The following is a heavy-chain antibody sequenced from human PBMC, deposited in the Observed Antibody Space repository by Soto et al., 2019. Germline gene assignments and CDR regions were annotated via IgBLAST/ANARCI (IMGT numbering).Heavy chain of an antibody. J-gene: IGHJ5*02. CDR3: ARVRVRDYVWGSYRLAPRWFDP. V-gene: IGHV1-8*01. CDR2: MNPNSGNT. D-gene: IGHD3-16*02. Sequence: ASVKVSCKASGYTFTSYDINWVRQATGQGLEWMGWMNPNSGNTGYAQKFQGRVTMTRNTSISTAYMELSSLRSEDTAVYYCARVRVRDYVWGSYRLAPRWFDPWGQGTLVTSPQ. CDR1: GYTFTSYD.